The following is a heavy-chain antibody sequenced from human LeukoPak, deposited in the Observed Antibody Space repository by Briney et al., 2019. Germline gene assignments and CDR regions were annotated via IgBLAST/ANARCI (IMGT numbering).Heavy chain of an antibody. Sequence: PGRSLRLSCAASGFTFSSYGMHWVRQAPGKGLEWVAVISYDGSNKYYADSVKGRFTISRDNSKNTLYLQMNSLRAEDTAVYYCARDYYYGSGSYLKWGQGTLVTVSS. CDR3: ARDYYYGSGSYLK. J-gene: IGHJ4*02. CDR1: GFTFSSYG. CDR2: ISYDGSNK. V-gene: IGHV3-30*03. D-gene: IGHD3-10*01.